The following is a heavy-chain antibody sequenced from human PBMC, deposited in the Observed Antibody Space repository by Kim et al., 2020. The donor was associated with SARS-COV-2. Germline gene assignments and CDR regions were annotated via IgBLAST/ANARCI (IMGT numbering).Heavy chain of an antibody. D-gene: IGHD6-13*01. CDR3: ARASMGGRYSSSWYATLTTTYYYYYGMDV. CDR2: IYSGGST. V-gene: IGHV3-53*04. Sequence: GGSLRLSCAASGFTVSSNYMSWVRQAPGKGLEWVSVIYSGGSTYYADSVKGRFTISRHNSKNTLYLQMNSLRAEDTAVYYCARASMGGRYSSSWYATLTTTYYYYYGMDVWGQGTTVTVSS. CDR1: GFTVSSNY. J-gene: IGHJ6*02.